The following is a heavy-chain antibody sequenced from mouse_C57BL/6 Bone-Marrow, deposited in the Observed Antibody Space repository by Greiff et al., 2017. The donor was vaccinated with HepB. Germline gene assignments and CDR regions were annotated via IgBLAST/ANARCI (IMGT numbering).Heavy chain of an antibody. Sequence: QVHVKQPGAELVKPGASVKLSCKASGYTFTSYWMQWVKQRPGQGLEWIGEIDPSDSYTNYNQKFKGKATLTVDTSSSTAYMQLSSLTSEDSAVYYCARDRDYGSRGDYWGQGTTLTVSS. D-gene: IGHD1-1*01. V-gene: IGHV1-50*01. J-gene: IGHJ2*01. CDR1: GYTFTSYW. CDR2: IDPSDSYT. CDR3: ARDRDYGSRGDY.